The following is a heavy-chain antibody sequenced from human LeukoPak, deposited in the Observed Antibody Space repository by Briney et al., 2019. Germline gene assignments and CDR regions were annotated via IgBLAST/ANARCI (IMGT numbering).Heavy chain of an antibody. V-gene: IGHV1-18*01. Sequence: ASVKVSCKASGYTFASYGISWVRQAPGQGLEWMGWISAYNGNTSYAQKFQGRVTMTEDTSTDTAYMELSSLRSEDTAVYYCATVTGIAVAGYDYWGQGTLVTVSS. CDR2: ISAYNGNT. CDR3: ATVTGIAVAGYDY. CDR1: GYTFASYG. D-gene: IGHD6-19*01. J-gene: IGHJ4*02.